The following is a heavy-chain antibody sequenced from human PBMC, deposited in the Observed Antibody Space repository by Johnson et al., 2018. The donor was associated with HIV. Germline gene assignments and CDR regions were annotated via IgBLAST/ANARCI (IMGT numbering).Heavy chain of an antibody. V-gene: IGHV3-23*04. Sequence: VQLVESGGGLVQPGGSLRLSCAASGFTFSSYAMSWVRKAPGKGLEWVSSISGSGGTTYYADSVKGRFTISRDNSKNTLYLQMNSLRAEDTAVYYCARRYCSSTSCYKGRAFDIWGQGTMVTVSS. J-gene: IGHJ3*02. CDR3: ARRYCSSTSCYKGRAFDI. CDR2: ISGSGGTT. CDR1: GFTFSSYA. D-gene: IGHD2-2*02.